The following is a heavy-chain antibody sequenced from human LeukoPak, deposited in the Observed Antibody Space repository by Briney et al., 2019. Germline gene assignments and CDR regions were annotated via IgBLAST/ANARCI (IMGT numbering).Heavy chain of an antibody. V-gene: IGHV3-23*01. J-gene: IGHJ4*02. Sequence: GGSLRLSCAASGFTFSSYAMTWVRQAPGKGLEWVSTISGSAGSTYYADSVKGRFTISGDNSKNTLYLQMNSLRAEDTAVYYCAKEMSSSNIDHCGQGTLVTVSS. CDR1: GFTFSSYA. CDR3: AKEMSSSNIDH. D-gene: IGHD2-2*01. CDR2: ISGSAGST.